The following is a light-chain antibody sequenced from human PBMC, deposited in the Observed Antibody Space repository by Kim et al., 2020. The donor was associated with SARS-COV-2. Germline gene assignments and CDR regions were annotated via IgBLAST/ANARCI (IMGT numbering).Light chain of an antibody. V-gene: IGKV1-39*01. CDR1: QSISTH. J-gene: IGKJ5*01. CDR3: HQSYGNPT. CDR2: GAS. Sequence: SASVGDRVTITCRASQSISTHLNWYQQKPGKAPKHLIYGASSLQSGVPSRFSGSGSGTDFTLTISSLHPEDFATYYCHQSYGNPTFGQRPRLEI.